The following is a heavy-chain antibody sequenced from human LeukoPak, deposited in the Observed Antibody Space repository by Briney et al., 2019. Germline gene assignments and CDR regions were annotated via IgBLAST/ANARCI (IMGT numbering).Heavy chain of an antibody. CDR1: GGSMSSNNYY. CDR2: IYYSGST. Sequence: SETLSLTCTVSGGSMSSNNYYWSWIRQPPGKGLEWIGYIYYSGSTNYNPSLKSRVTISVDTSKNQFSLKLSSVTAADTAVYYCARSDSSGYYLGNAFDIWGQGTMVTVSS. D-gene: IGHD3-22*01. J-gene: IGHJ3*02. V-gene: IGHV4-61*01. CDR3: ARSDSSGYYLGNAFDI.